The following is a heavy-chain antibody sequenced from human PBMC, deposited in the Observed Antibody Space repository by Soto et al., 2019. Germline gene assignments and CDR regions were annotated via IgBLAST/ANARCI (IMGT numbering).Heavy chain of an antibody. V-gene: IGHV4-39*01. CDR3: ARRPSGWAFDS. J-gene: IGHJ4*02. Sequence: QLQLQESGPGLVKPSEILSLTCTVSGVSISSDYYYWGWIRQPPGKGLEWIRNIDHSGSTYYNPSNPSLKSRVIISVDTSKNQFSLKLSSVTAADTAVYYCARRPSGWAFDSWGQGTLVTVSS. D-gene: IGHD6-19*01. CDR2: IDHSGST. CDR1: GVSISSDYYY.